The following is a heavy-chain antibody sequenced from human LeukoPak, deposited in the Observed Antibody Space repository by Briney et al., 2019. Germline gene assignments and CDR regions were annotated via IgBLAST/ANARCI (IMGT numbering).Heavy chain of an antibody. CDR1: GFSVSRNY. CDR3: ARYNWKFFDN. J-gene: IGHJ4*02. Sequence: PGGPLRLSCAASGFSVSRNYMSWVRQAPGKGLEWVSVIYTGDITSYAGSVKGRFTISRDNSKNTLYLQVNSLRAEDTAVYYCARYNWKFFDNWGQGTLVTVSS. D-gene: IGHD1-1*01. V-gene: IGHV3-53*01. CDR2: IYTGDIT.